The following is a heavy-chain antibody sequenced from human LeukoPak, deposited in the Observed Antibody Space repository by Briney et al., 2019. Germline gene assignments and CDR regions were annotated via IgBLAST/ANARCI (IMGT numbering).Heavy chain of an antibody. CDR1: GFTFSRHD. D-gene: IGHD3-3*01. CDR3: ARDRAWNYFDY. V-gene: IGHV3-30*03. CDR2: ISNDGSRK. J-gene: IGHJ4*02. Sequence: GRSLRLSCAPSGFTFSRHDMHWVRQAPGKGLEWVAIISNDGSRKYYAHSVEGRFTISRDNSKNTLYLQMDSLRAEDTAIYYCARDRAWNYFDYWGQGTLVTVSS.